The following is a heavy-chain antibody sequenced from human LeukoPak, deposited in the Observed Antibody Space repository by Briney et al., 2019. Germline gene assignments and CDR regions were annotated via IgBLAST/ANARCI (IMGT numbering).Heavy chain of an antibody. Sequence: ASVKVSCKASGYTFSYYYLHWVRQAPGQGLEWMGIINPSGGATNYAQNFQGWVTLTRDTSTGTVYMELSGLISEDTAVYYCARRRDEGFDIWGQGTLVTVSS. CDR3: ARRRDEGFDI. V-gene: IGHV1-46*01. J-gene: IGHJ3*02. CDR1: GYTFSYYY. CDR2: INPSGGAT.